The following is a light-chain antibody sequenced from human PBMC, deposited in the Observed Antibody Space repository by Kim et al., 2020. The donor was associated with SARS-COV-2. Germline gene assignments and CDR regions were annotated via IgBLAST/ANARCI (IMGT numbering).Light chain of an antibody. CDR1: QSISTW. Sequence: SASVGDRVTIPCRASQSISTWLAWFQQKPGKAPKVLIYKASSLQTGVPPRFTGSGSGTEFTLTISSLQPDDFATYYCQQYSSYRTFGQGTKVDIK. J-gene: IGKJ1*01. CDR2: KAS. V-gene: IGKV1-5*03. CDR3: QQYSSYRT.